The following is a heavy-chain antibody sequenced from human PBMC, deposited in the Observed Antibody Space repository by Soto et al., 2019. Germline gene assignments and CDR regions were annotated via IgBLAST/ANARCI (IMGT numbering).Heavy chain of an antibody. CDR2: ISYDGSNK. CDR3: AKEEFSVDIARNYYYDSSGYV. D-gene: IGHD3-22*01. CDR1: GFTFSSYG. Sequence: GGSLRLSCAASGFTFSSYGMHWVRQAPGKGLEWVAVISYDGSNKYYADSVKGRFTISRDNSKNTLYLQMNSLRAEDTAVYYCAKEEFSVDIARNYYYDSSGYVWGQGTTVTVSS. V-gene: IGHV3-30*18. J-gene: IGHJ6*02.